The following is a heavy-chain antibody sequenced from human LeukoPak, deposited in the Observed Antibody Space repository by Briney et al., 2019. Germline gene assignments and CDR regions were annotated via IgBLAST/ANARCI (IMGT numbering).Heavy chain of an antibody. Sequence: SETLSLTCTISGYSISSGYYWSWIRQPPGKGLEWIGEINHSGSTNYNPSLKSRVTISVDTSKKQFSLKLSSVTAADTAVYYCARHYYYASGSPFDYWGQGTLVTVSS. CDR1: GYSISSGYY. V-gene: IGHV4-38-2*02. D-gene: IGHD3-10*01. CDR3: ARHYYYASGSPFDY. CDR2: INHSGST. J-gene: IGHJ4*02.